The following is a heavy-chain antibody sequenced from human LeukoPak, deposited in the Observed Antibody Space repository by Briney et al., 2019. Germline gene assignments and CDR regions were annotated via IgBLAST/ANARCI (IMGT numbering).Heavy chain of an antibody. CDR2: ISSSGSTI. CDR3: AKALRIQSAGTDNWFDP. D-gene: IGHD6-13*01. CDR1: GFTFSSYS. J-gene: IGHJ5*02. V-gene: IGHV3-48*04. Sequence: GGSLRLSCAASGFTFSSYSMNWVRQAPGKGLEWVSYISSSGSTIYYADSVKGRFTISRDNAKNSLYLQMNSLRAEDTAVYYCAKALRIQSAGTDNWFDPWGQGTLVTVSS.